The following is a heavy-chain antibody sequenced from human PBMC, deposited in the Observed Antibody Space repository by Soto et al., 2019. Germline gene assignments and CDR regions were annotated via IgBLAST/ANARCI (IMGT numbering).Heavy chain of an antibody. Sequence: QVQLQESGPGLVKPSETLSLTCTVSGDPVTSGSYYWSWVRQPPGKGLEWIAYIYHSGSTKYNPTLRSRAPISVDTSKNQFSLRLTSVTAADTAVYYCARWKYSYANLPGDWFDSWGQGTLVAVSS. CDR1: GDPVTSGSYY. CDR3: ARWKYSYANLPGDWFDS. D-gene: IGHD3-16*01. CDR2: IYHSGST. J-gene: IGHJ5*01. V-gene: IGHV4-61*01.